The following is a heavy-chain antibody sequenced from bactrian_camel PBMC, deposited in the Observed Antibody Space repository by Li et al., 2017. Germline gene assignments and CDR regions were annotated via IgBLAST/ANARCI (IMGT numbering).Heavy chain of an antibody. D-gene: IGHD2*01. CDR2: IDTGGGST. J-gene: IGHJ4*01. Sequence: HVQLVESGGGSVQAGGSLRLSCAASGDTASRRCMGWSRQAPGKEREGVAVIDTGGGSTYYADSVKGRFIIFQDKTKNTVYLHMNSLKPEDTALYYCAATPPDYPCYGGSEPWAYWGQGTQVTVS. CDR3: AATPPDYPCYGGSEPWAY. V-gene: IGHV3S54*01. CDR1: GDTASRRC.